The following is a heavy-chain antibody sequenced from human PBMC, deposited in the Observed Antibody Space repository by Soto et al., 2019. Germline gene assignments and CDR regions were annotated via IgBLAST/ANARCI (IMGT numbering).Heavy chain of an antibody. CDR3: ARHGYSYGGGYFDC. J-gene: IGHJ4*02. V-gene: IGHV3-66*04. CDR2: IYRGGSA. Sequence: EVQLVESGGGLVQPGGSLRLSCAASGFTVSSNYMSWVRQAPGKGLGWVSVIYRGGSAYYADSVKGRFTISRDNSKNTLYLQMNSLSAEDTAVYYCARHGYSYGGGYFDCWGQGTLVTVSS. D-gene: IGHD5-18*01. CDR1: GFTVSSNY.